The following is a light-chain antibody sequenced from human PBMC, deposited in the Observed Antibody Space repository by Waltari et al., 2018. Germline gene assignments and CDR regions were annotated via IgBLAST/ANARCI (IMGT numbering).Light chain of an antibody. J-gene: IGKJ1*01. CDR3: QKYGTLPAT. V-gene: IGKV3-20*01. Sequence: EIVLTQSPGTLSLSPGERATLSCRASQSVSRTLAWYQQKPVQAPSLLIYDASRRTTGIPDMFGVSGSETDFSLTISRLEPEDFAVYYCQKYGTLPATFGQGTKVEI. CDR1: QSVSRT. CDR2: DAS.